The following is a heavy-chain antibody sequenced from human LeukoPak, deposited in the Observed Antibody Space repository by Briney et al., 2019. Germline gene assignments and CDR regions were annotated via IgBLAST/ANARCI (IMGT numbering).Heavy chain of an antibody. D-gene: IGHD3-10*01. CDR1: GYTFTSYA. V-gene: IGHV1-3*01. CDR3: LLARGVPNWFDP. Sequence: ASVKVSCKASGYTFTSYAIHWVRQAPGQRLEWMGWINAGNGNTKYSQKFQGRVTITRDTSASTAYMELSSLRSEDTAVYYCLLARGVPNWFDPWGQGTLVTVSS. CDR2: INAGNGNT. J-gene: IGHJ5*02.